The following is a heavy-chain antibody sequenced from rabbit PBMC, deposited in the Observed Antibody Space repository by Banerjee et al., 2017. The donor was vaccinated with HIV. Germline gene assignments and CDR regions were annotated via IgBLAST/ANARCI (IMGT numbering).Heavy chain of an antibody. CDR3: ARYGGYTGYGLNL. CDR1: GFSFSTNYY. Sequence: QSLEESGGDLVQPGASLTLTCTASGFSFSTNYYMCWVRQAPGKGPEWIACIYTGSSGSTYYASWAKGRFTISKTSSTTVTLQMTSLTAADTATYFCARYGGYTGYGLNLWGPGTLVTVS. CDR2: IYTGSSGST. V-gene: IGHV1S40*01. J-gene: IGHJ4*01. D-gene: IGHD7-1*01.